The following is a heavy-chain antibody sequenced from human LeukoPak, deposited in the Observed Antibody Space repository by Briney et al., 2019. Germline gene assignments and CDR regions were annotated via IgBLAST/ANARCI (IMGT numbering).Heavy chain of an antibody. V-gene: IGHV3-21*01. Sequence: GGSLRLSCAASGFTFSSYSMNWVRQAPGKGLEWVSSISSRSSYIYYADSVKGRFTISRDNAKNSLYLQMNSLRAEDTAVYYCARVVITYYGMDVWGQGTTVTVSS. CDR3: ARVVITYYGMDV. CDR1: GFTFSSYS. CDR2: ISSRSSYI. D-gene: IGHD3-22*01. J-gene: IGHJ6*02.